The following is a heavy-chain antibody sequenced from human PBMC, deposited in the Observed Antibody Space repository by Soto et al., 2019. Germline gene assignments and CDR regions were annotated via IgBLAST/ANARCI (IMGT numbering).Heavy chain of an antibody. CDR3: AATAMVTSKKVGWFDP. V-gene: IGHV4-59*01. D-gene: IGHD5-18*01. CDR2: IYYSGST. CDR1: GGSISSYY. J-gene: IGHJ5*02. Sequence: SETLSLTCTVSGGSISSYYWSWIRQPPGKGLEWIGYIYYSGSTNYNPSLKSRVTISVDTSKNQFSLKLGSVTAADTAVYYCAATAMVTSKKVGWFDPWGQGTLVTVSS.